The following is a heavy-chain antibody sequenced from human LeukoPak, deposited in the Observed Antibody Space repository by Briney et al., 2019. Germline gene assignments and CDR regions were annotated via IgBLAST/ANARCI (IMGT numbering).Heavy chain of an antibody. J-gene: IGHJ4*02. CDR2: IGTAGDP. D-gene: IGHD6-19*01. Sequence: GGSLRLSCAASGFTFSSYDMRWVRQATGKGLEWVSAIGTAGDPYYPGSVKGRFTISRENAKNSLYLQMNSLRAGDTAVYYCARGGGGSGWYYFDYWGQGTLVTVSS. V-gene: IGHV3-13*05. CDR3: ARGGGGSGWYYFDY. CDR1: GFTFSSYD.